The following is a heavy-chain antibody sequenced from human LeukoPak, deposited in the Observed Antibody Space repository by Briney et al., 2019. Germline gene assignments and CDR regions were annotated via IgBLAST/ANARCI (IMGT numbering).Heavy chain of an antibody. CDR2: ISGGGGTT. CDR1: GFSFSSYA. J-gene: IGHJ4*02. CDR3: AKSKTTSWSDFDY. D-gene: IGHD2-2*01. V-gene: IGHV3-23*01. Sequence: GGSLRLSCAASGFSFSSYAMSWVRQDPGKGLEWVSAISGGGGTTYYADSVKGRFTISRDNSKNTLSLQMNGLRAEDTPVYYCAKSKTTSWSDFDYWGQGTLVTVSS.